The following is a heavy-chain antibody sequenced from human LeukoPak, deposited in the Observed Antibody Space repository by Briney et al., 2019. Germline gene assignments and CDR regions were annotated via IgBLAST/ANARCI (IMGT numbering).Heavy chain of an antibody. CDR1: DFTFDGKG. CDR3: AKDGQQLVLPQHPRLEHTLDY. D-gene: IGHD6-13*01. Sequence: GGPRTLSWAPPDFTFDGKGLNGAGRPPARGRGGVAFIRFEGGNKYYADSVKGRFTISRDNSKNTLYLQMNSLRAEDTAVYYCAKDGQQLVLPQHPRLEHTLDYWGQGTLVTVSS. CDR2: IRFEGGNK. J-gene: IGHJ4*02. V-gene: IGHV3-30*02.